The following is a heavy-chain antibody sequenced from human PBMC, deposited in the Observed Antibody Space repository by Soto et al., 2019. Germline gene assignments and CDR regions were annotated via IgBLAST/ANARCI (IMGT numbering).Heavy chain of an antibody. CDR2: INHSGST. J-gene: IGHJ6*02. CDR1: GGSFSGYY. CDR3: ARLGIAAAGTSGYYYGMDV. D-gene: IGHD6-13*01. V-gene: IGHV4-34*01. Sequence: SETLSLTCAVYGGSFSGYYWSWIRQPPGKGLEWIGEINHSGSTNYNPSLKSRVTISGDTSKNRFSLKLSSVTAADTAVYYCARLGIAAAGTSGYYYGMDVWGQGTTVTVSS.